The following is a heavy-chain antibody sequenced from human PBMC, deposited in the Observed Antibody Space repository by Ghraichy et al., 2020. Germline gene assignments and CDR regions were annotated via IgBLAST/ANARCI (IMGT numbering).Heavy chain of an antibody. V-gene: IGHV3-72*01. Sequence: GGSLRLSCAASGFTFSDHYMDWVRQAPGKGLEWVGRTRNKANSYTTEYAASVKGRFTISRDDSKNSLYLQMNSLKTEDTAVYYCAREGYSSSWYVDYWGQGTLVTVSS. CDR2: TRNKANSYTT. J-gene: IGHJ4*02. D-gene: IGHD6-13*01. CDR3: AREGYSSSWYVDY. CDR1: GFTFSDHY.